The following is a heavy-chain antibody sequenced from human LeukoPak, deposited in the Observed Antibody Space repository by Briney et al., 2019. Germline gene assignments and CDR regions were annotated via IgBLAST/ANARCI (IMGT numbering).Heavy chain of an antibody. CDR3: AKTTSDSFNFDY. J-gene: IGHJ4*02. Sequence: GGSLRLSCAASGFTFDDYAMHWVRQAPGKGLEWVSGISWNSGSIGYADSVKGRFTISRDNAKNSLYLQMNSLRAEDTAVYYCAKTTSDSFNFDYWGQGTLVTVSS. CDR2: ISWNSGSI. V-gene: IGHV3-9*01. D-gene: IGHD4-4*01. CDR1: GFTFDDYA.